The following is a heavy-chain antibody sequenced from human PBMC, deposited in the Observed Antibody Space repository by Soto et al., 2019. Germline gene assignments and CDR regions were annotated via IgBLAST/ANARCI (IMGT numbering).Heavy chain of an antibody. Sequence: GGSLRLSCAASGFIFGNYWMHWARHAPGKGLMWVSRINIDGSTTSYADSVQGRLTISRDNAKNTLYLQMNNLKAEDTAVYYCARDGGSYSGFDHWGPGALVTVSS. CDR1: GFIFGNYW. V-gene: IGHV3-74*01. D-gene: IGHD1-26*01. J-gene: IGHJ4*02. CDR2: INIDGSTT. CDR3: ARDGGSYSGFDH.